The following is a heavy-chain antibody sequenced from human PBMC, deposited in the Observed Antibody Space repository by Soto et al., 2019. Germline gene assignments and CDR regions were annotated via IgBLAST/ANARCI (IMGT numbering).Heavy chain of an antibody. Sequence: SVKVSCKASGGTFSSYAISWVRQAPGQGLEWMGGIIPIFGTANYAQKFQGRVTITADESTSTAYMELSSLRSEDTAVYYCARDRGKTNWFAPWGQGTRVTVSS. V-gene: IGHV1-69*13. CDR2: IIPIFGTA. J-gene: IGHJ5*02. CDR3: ARDRGKTNWFAP. CDR1: GGTFSSYA. D-gene: IGHD3-10*01.